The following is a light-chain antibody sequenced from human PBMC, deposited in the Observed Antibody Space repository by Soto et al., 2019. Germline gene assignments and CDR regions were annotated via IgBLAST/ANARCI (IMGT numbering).Light chain of an antibody. CDR3: QQYNNCPPHT. J-gene: IGKJ2*01. CDR2: GAS. V-gene: IGKV3-15*01. CDR1: QSVSSN. Sequence: EMVMTQSPATLSVSPGERATLSCSASQSVSSNLAWYQQKPGQAPRLLIYGASTRATGIPARFSGSGSGTEFTLTISSLQPEDFAVYYCQQYNNCPPHTFGQGTKLEIK.